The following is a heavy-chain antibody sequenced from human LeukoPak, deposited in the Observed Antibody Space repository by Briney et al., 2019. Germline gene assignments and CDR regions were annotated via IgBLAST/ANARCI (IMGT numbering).Heavy chain of an antibody. CDR2: TIPIFGTA. J-gene: IGHJ3*02. V-gene: IGHV1-69*05. Sequence: SVKVSCKASGGTFSSYAISWVRQAPGQGLEWMGGTIPIFGTANYAQKFQGRVTITTDESTSTTYMELSSLRSEDTAVYYCARGTGFLEWLSAFDIWGQGTMVTVSS. CDR1: GGTFSSYA. D-gene: IGHD3-3*01. CDR3: ARGTGFLEWLSAFDI.